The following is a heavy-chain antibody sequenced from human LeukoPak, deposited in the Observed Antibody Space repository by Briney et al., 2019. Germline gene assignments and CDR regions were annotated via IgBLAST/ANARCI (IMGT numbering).Heavy chain of an antibody. CDR3: ARSGYSYGSYFDY. CDR2: ISSNGGST. Sequence: GGSLRLSCSASGFTFSSYAMHWVRQAPGKGLEYVSAISSNGGSTYYADPVKGRFTISRDNSKNTLYLQMNSLRAEDTAVYYCARSGYSYGSYFDYWGQGTLVTVSS. J-gene: IGHJ4*02. CDR1: GFTFSSYA. D-gene: IGHD5-18*01. V-gene: IGHV3-64*04.